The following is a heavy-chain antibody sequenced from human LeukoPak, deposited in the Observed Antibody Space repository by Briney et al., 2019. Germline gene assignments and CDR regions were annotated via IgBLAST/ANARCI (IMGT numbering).Heavy chain of an antibody. Sequence: PGGSLRLSCAASGFTFSDYAVHWVRQAPGKGLEWVAVISYDGSYKYYADSVKGRFTISRDNSKNTLYLQMNSLRAEDTAVYYCAKGVAVTGTYFQHWGQGTLVTVSS. CDR2: ISYDGSYK. D-gene: IGHD6-19*01. V-gene: IGHV3-30-3*01. CDR1: GFTFSDYA. J-gene: IGHJ1*01. CDR3: AKGVAVTGTYFQH.